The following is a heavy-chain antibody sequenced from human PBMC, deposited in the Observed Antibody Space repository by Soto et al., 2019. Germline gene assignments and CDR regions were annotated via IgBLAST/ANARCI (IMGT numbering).Heavy chain of an antibody. CDR1: GGTFSSYA. J-gene: IGHJ5*02. CDR2: IIPIFGTA. Sequence: GASVKVSCKASGGTFSSYAISWVRQAPGQGLEWMGGIIPIFGTANYAQKFQGRVTITADESTSTAYMELSSLRSEDTAVYYCARHASRAVADIENWFDPWGQGTLVTVSS. CDR3: ARHASRAVADIENWFDP. V-gene: IGHV1-69*13. D-gene: IGHD6-19*01.